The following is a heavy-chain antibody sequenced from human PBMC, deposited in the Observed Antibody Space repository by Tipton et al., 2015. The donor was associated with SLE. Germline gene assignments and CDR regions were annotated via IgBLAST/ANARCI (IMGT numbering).Heavy chain of an antibody. CDR1: GGTFSSYA. V-gene: IGHV1-69*05. J-gene: IGHJ4*02. D-gene: IGHD2-2*01. Sequence: QSGAEVKKPGSSVKVSCKASGGTFSSYAISWVRQAPGQGLEWMGGIIPIFGTANYAQKFQGRVTITTDESTSTAYMELSSLRSEDTAVYYCARGRSPTSRDQLPTGYWGQGTLVTVSS. CDR3: ARGRSPTSRDQLPTGY. CDR2: IIPIFGTA.